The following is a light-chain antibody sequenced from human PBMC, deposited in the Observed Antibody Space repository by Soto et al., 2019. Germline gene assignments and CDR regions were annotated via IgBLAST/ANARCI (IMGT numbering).Light chain of an antibody. CDR2: GAS. CDR3: QQYASAPFT. CDR1: QPVAKNY. J-gene: IGKJ4*01. Sequence: DIVLTQSPGTLSLSPGERATLSCRASQPVAKNYLPGYQQQPGQAPRLLIFGASSRATGIPDRFSGSGSGTVFTFTIDRLEPEDFAVYYCQQYASAPFTFGGGTKVEIK. V-gene: IGKV3-20*01.